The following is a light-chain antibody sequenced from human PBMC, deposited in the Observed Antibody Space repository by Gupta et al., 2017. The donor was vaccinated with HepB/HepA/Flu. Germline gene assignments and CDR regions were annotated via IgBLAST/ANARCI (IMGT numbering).Light chain of an antibody. J-gene: IGLJ3*02. CDR3: TSYTSSSTWV. V-gene: IGLV2-14*01. CDR2: DVG. CDR1: SRDVGGYNF. Sequence: QSALTQPASVSGPPGQSITILCTGTSRDVGGYNFVSWYQQHPGKAPKLMIYDVGNRPSGVSNRFSGSKSGNTASLTISGLQAEDEGDYYCTSYTSSSTWVFGGGTKLTVL.